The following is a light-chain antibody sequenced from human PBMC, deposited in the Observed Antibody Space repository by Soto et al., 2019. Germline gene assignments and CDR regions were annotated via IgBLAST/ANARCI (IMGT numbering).Light chain of an antibody. CDR1: SSDVGGYNY. J-gene: IGLJ2*01. Sequence: QSALTQPASVSGSPGQSITISCTGISSDVGGYNYISWYQQHPGKAPKFIIYDVKNRASGVSNRFSGSRPGHTAALTIFGYQAEDVADYYCSSYTSSNTLIFGGGTKVTVL. CDR3: SSYTSSNTLI. CDR2: DVK. V-gene: IGLV2-14*03.